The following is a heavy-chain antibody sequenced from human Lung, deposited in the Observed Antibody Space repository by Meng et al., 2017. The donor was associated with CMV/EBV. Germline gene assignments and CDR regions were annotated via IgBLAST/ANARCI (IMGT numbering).Heavy chain of an antibody. CDR1: GYTFTNNY. V-gene: IGHV1-46*01. D-gene: IGHD3-3*01. CDR3: ARDPYYDFWDGYYAAYYYFGLDD. Sequence: SXXVSXKASGYTFTNNYIHWVRQAPGQGLEWMGTINPSGGSTRYTQKFQGRVTMTRDTSTATVYMEVSSLRSEDTAVYYCARDPYYDFWDGYYAAYYYFGLDDWGQGXTVTVSS. J-gene: IGHJ6*02. CDR2: INPSGGST.